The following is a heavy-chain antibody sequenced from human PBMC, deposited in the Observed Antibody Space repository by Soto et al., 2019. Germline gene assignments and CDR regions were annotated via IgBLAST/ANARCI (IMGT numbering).Heavy chain of an antibody. CDR1: GFNFNSYT. CDR2: ISSSGYI. Sequence: PRVSLRLSCAASGFNFNSYTINWVRQAPGKRLEWLSSISSSGYIFSTDSVRGRFTISRDNAKNSVYLQINSLRAEDTAVYFCARDCSGGSCYPGMDVWGQGTTVTVSS. J-gene: IGHJ6*02. D-gene: IGHD2-15*01. CDR3: ARDCSGGSCYPGMDV. V-gene: IGHV3-21*01.